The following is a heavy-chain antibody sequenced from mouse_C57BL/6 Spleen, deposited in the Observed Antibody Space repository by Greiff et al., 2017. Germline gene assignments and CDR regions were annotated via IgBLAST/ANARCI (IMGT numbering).Heavy chain of an antibody. CDR2: IRNKANNHAT. CDR1: GFTFSDAW. D-gene: IGHD2-5*01. J-gene: IGHJ3*01. V-gene: IGHV6-6*01. CDR3: TSMDSTPFAY. Sequence: EVQVVESGGGLVQPGGSMKLSCAASGFTFSDAWMDWVRQSPEKGLEWVAEIRNKANNHATYYAESVKGRFTISRDDSKSSVYLQMNSLRAEDTGIYYCTSMDSTPFAYWGQGTLVTVSA.